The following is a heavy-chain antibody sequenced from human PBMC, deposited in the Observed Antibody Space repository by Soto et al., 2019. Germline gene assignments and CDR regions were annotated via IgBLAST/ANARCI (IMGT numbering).Heavy chain of an antibody. J-gene: IGHJ4*02. D-gene: IGHD6-19*01. Sequence: SGPTLVNPTQTLTLTCSFSGFSLSTSGEGVGWIRQPPGKALEWLALIYWDDDKRYSPSLKSRLTITKDTSKNQVVLTMTNMDPVDTATYYCTHRRVAVAARYFDYWGQGTLVTVSS. CDR3: THRRVAVAARYFDY. V-gene: IGHV2-5*02. CDR1: GFSLSTSGEG. CDR2: IYWDDDK.